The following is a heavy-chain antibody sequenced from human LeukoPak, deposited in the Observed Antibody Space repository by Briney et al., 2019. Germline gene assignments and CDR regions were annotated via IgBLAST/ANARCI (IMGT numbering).Heavy chain of an antibody. CDR1: GGSISSYY. D-gene: IGHD2-21*02. CDR3: ARVIVVATEPFDP. Sequence: SETLSLTCTVPGGSISSYYWSWIRQPPGKGLEGIGYIYYSGSTNYNPSLKSRVTISVDTSKNQFSLKLSSVTAADTAVYYCARVIVVATEPFDPWGQGTLVTVSS. CDR2: IYYSGST. V-gene: IGHV4-59*08. J-gene: IGHJ5*02.